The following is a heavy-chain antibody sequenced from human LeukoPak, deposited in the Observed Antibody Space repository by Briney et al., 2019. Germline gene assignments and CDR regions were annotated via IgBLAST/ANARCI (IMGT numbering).Heavy chain of an antibody. CDR1: GFTFSSYS. Sequence: GGSLRLSCAASGFTFSSYSMNWVRQAPGKGLEWVSSISSSSSYIYYADSVKGRFTISRDNAKNSLYLQMNSLRAEDTAVYYCARGWGTLRPFDYWGQGTLVTVSS. V-gene: IGHV3-21*01. CDR3: ARGWGTLRPFDY. D-gene: IGHD3-16*01. CDR2: ISSSSSYI. J-gene: IGHJ4*02.